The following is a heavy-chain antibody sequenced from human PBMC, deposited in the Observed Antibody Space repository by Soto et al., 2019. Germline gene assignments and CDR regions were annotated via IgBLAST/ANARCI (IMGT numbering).Heavy chain of an antibody. J-gene: IGHJ3*02. CDR3: AKDRQQTARPTDAFDI. D-gene: IGHD6-6*01. CDR1: GFTFSSYA. CDR2: ISGSGGST. V-gene: IGHV3-23*01. Sequence: GGSLRLSCAASGFTFSSYAMSWVRQAPGKGLEWVSAISGSGGSTYYADSVKGRFTISRDNSKNTLYLQMNSLRAEDTAVYYCAKDRQQTARPTDAFDIWGQGTMVTV.